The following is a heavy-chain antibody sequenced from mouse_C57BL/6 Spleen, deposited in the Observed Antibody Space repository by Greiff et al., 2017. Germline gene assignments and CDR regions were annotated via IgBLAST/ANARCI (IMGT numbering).Heavy chain of an antibody. CDR3: VRSDSGY. J-gene: IGHJ2*01. D-gene: IGHD3-1*01. CDR2: IYPRSGNT. CDR1: GYTFTSYG. V-gene: IGHV1-81*01. Sequence: QVQLQQSGAELARPGASVKLSCKASGYTFTSYGISWVKQRTGQGLEWIGEIYPRSGNTYYNEKFKGKATLTADKSSSTAYMELRSLTSEDSAVYFCVRSDSGYWGQGTTLTVSS.